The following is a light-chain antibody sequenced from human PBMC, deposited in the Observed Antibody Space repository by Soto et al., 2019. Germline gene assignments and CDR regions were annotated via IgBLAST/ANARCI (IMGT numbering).Light chain of an antibody. CDR1: QSVSSSY. J-gene: IGKJ1*01. CDR2: GAS. CDR3: QQDGSSQWP. Sequence: EIVLTQSPGTLSLSPGERATLSCRASQSVSSSYLAWYQQKPGQAPRLLIYGASSRATGIPDRFSGSGSGTDFTLTISRLEPEYFAVYYCQQDGSSQWPFGQGTKVEIK. V-gene: IGKV3-20*01.